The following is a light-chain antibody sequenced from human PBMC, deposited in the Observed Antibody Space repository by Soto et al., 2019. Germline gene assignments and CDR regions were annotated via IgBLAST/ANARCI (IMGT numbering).Light chain of an antibody. V-gene: IGKV3-15*01. Sequence: ELVVTQSPATLAVAPGERAALSCRASQSVRSNLAWYQQKPGQAPRLLISGASTRATGIPARFSGSGSGTEFTLTISSLQSEDFAVYYCQQHNNWPPINFGQGTRLEIK. J-gene: IGKJ5*01. CDR3: QQHNNWPPIN. CDR1: QSVRSN. CDR2: GAS.